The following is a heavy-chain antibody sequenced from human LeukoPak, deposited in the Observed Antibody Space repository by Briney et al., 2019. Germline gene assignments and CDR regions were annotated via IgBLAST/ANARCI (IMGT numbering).Heavy chain of an antibody. D-gene: IGHD1-26*01. CDR3: ARGWGQVLKATFSY. Sequence: GGSLRLSCAASGFTFSSYSMSWVRQAPGKGLEWVSFLSSSSSTMFYADSVKGRFTISRDNAKNSLYLQMNSLRAGDTAVYYCARGWGQVLKATFSYWGQGTLVTVSS. CDR2: LSSSSSTM. CDR1: GFTFSSYS. J-gene: IGHJ4*02. V-gene: IGHV3-48*01.